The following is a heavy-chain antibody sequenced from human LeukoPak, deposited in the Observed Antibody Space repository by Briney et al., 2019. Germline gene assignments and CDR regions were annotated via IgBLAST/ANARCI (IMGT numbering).Heavy chain of an antibody. D-gene: IGHD3-3*01. V-gene: IGHV3-74*01. CDR3: ARVGYYDFWSGYPRYFDY. Sequence: PLGVLRLSCAASGFTFSSYWMHWVRQAPGKGLVWVSRINSDGSSTSYADSVKGRFTISRDNAKNTLYLQMNSLRAEDTAVYYCARVGYYDFWSGYPRYFDYWGQGTLVTVSS. J-gene: IGHJ4*02. CDR1: GFTFSSYW. CDR2: INSDGSST.